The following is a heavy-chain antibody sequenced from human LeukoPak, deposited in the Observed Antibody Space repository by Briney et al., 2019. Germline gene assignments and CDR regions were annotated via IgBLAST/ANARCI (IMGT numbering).Heavy chain of an antibody. D-gene: IGHD3-22*01. CDR3: ARSDSSGYYRTVFDH. J-gene: IGHJ4*02. CDR1: GYSFTTYW. V-gene: IGHV5-51*01. CDR2: IYPGDSDT. Sequence: GESLKISCKGSGYSFTTYWVGWARQMPGKGLEWMGIIYPGDSDTRYSPSFQGQVTISADKSISTAYLQWSSLKAPDTAMYYCARSDSSGYYRTVFDHWGQGTLVTVSS.